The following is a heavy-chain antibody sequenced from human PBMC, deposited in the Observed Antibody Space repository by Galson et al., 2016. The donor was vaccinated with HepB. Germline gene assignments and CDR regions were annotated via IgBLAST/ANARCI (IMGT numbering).Heavy chain of an antibody. D-gene: IGHD3-22*01. Sequence: SLRLSCAASGFTFNTYAMSWVRQAPGKGPEWVSAITDNGGTTHYTDSVKGRFTISRDNSKNTLYLQMNSLRVDDTAVYYCAKRDYSDSDGYLPLFDRWGQGTLVTVSS. V-gene: IGHV3-23*01. CDR2: ITDNGGTT. J-gene: IGHJ4*02. CDR1: GFTFNTYA. CDR3: AKRDYSDSDGYLPLFDR.